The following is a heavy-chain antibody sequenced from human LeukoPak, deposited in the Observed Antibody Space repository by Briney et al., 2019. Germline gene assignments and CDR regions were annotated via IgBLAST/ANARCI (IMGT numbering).Heavy chain of an antibody. CDR2: ISHSSNYK. D-gene: IGHD6-13*01. V-gene: IGHV3-21*01. CDR1: DLTFSGYI. CDR3: ARGLRSLKSGSRYPTWFDP. J-gene: IGHJ5*02. Sequence: GASLRLSCEASDLTFSGYIMNWVRLAPGRGLEWVSSISHSSNYKYYADTVKGRFTISRDNANNSLYLQMNRLRGDETAGQYRARGLRSLKSGSRYPTWFDPWGQGALVTVSS.